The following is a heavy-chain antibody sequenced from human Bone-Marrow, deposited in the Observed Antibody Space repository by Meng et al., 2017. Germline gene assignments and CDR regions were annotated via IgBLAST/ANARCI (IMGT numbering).Heavy chain of an antibody. J-gene: IGHJ4*02. V-gene: IGHV3-64*01. CDR2: IYSDGKDT. CDR1: GFSFTSDP. Sequence: GESLKTSCAGSGFSFTSDPMHWVRQAPGKGLEYVSGIYSDGKDTFYANSVRGRFIISRDISKNTLYLQMDGLRAEDTAVYYCVREQYTLWGQGTLVTVSS. CDR3: VREQYTL. D-gene: IGHD4-11*01.